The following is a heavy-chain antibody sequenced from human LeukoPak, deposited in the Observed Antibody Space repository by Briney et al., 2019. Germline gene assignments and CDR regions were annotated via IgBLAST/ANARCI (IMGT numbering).Heavy chain of an antibody. CDR3: ARPLEVRGVDAFDI. D-gene: IGHD3-10*01. CDR2: IYPGDSDT. Sequence: GESLQISCQGSGSSFTSYWIGWVRQLPGKGLEWMGIIYPGDSDTRYSPSFQGQVTISADKSISTAYLQWSSLKASDTAMYYCARPLEVRGVDAFDIWGQGTMVTVSS. CDR1: GSSFTSYW. J-gene: IGHJ3*02. V-gene: IGHV5-51*01.